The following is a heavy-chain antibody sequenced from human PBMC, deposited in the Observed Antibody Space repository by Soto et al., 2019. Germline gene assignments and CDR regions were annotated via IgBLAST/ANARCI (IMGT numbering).Heavy chain of an antibody. D-gene: IGHD6-6*01. CDR3: AKASSSGALYYYYGLDV. Sequence: GGSLRLSCAASGFTFSSYGMHWVRQAPGKGLEWVALISYDGSNKYYADSVKGRFTISRDNSNNTLYLQMNSLRAEDTAMYYCAKASSSGALYYYYGLDVWGQGTTVTAP. CDR2: ISYDGSNK. V-gene: IGHV3-30*18. CDR1: GFTFSSYG. J-gene: IGHJ6*02.